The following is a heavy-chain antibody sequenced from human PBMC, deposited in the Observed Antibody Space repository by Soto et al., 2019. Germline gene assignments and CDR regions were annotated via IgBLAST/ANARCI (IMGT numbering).Heavy chain of an antibody. CDR3: ARDPDPTTVVTQDSNYYYYYGMDV. Sequence: ASLKVSCKASGYTFTSYAMHWVRQAPGQRLEWMGWINAGNGNTKYSQKFQGRVTITRDTSASTAYMELSSLRSEDTAVYYCARDPDPTTVVTQDSNYYYYYGMDVWGQGTTVTVSS. D-gene: IGHD4-17*01. CDR1: GYTFTSYA. J-gene: IGHJ6*02. V-gene: IGHV1-3*01. CDR2: INAGNGNT.